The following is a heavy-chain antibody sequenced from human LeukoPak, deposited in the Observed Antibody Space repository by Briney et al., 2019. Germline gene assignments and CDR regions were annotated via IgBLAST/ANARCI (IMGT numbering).Heavy chain of an antibody. D-gene: IGHD6-13*01. CDR1: GGSFSGYY. CDR3: ARFRREQQLVPTPYFDY. Sequence: SETLSLTCAVYGGSFSGYYWSWIRQPPGKGLEWIGEINHSGSTNYNPSLKSRVTISVDTSKNQFSLKLSSVTAADTAVYYCARFRREQQLVPTPYFDYWGQGTLVTVSS. CDR2: INHSGST. J-gene: IGHJ4*02. V-gene: IGHV4-34*01.